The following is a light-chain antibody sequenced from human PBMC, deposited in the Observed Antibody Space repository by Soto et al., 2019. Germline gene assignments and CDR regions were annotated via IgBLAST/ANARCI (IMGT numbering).Light chain of an antibody. V-gene: IGLV1-40*01. J-gene: IGLJ1*01. CDR2: GNS. Sequence: QSVLTQPPSVSGAPGQRVTISCTGSSSNIGAGYDVHWYQQLPGTAPKLLIYGNSNRPSGVPDRFSGSKSGTPASLAITGYQAEDEADYYCQSYASSLNGRVFGTGTKLTVL. CDR3: QSYASSLNGRV. CDR1: SSNIGAGYD.